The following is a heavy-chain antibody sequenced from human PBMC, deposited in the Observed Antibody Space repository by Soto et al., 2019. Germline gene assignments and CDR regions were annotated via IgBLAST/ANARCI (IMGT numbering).Heavy chain of an antibody. CDR1: GFTLSGRS. CDR3: ARGWFGPDV. Sequence: EVQLVESGGGLVQPGGSLRLSCAASGFTLSGRSMHWVRQAPGMGLVWVSGIDNAGTDSTYADSVKGRFTSSRDNAKNTLYLQMNSLRVEDTAVYYCARGWFGPDVWGKGTTVTVSP. D-gene: IGHD3-10*01. V-gene: IGHV3-74*01. J-gene: IGHJ6*04. CDR2: IDNAGTDS.